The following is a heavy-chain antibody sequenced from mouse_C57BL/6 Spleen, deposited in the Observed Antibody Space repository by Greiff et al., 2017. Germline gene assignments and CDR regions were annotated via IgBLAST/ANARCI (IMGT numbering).Heavy chain of an antibody. CDR1: GYSITSGYY. D-gene: IGHD1-1*01. V-gene: IGHV3-6*01. Sequence: EVHLVESGPGLVKPSQSLSLTCSVTGYSITSGYYWNWLRQFPGNKLEWMGYISYDGSNNYNPSLKNRISITRDTSKNQFFLKLNSVTTEDTATYYCAREGYYGSSFDYWGQGTTLTVSS. J-gene: IGHJ2*01. CDR2: ISYDGSN. CDR3: AREGYYGSSFDY.